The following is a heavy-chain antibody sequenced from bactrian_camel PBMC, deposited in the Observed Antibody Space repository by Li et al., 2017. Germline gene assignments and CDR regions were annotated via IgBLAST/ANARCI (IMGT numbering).Heavy chain of an antibody. CDR3: ATVPAVVVSDKPQDC. V-gene: IGHV3S53*01. CDR1: GFITSRSC. D-gene: IGHD2*01. J-gene: IGHJ4*01. CDR2: IYMDESA. Sequence: HVQLVESGGGLVQPGGSLRLSCVTSGFITSRSCMGWFRQAPGKEREGISAIYMDESANYADSVKGRFTTSRDNAKNTVYLEIRSLKSEDTALYYCATVPAVVVSDKPQDCWGQGTQVTVS.